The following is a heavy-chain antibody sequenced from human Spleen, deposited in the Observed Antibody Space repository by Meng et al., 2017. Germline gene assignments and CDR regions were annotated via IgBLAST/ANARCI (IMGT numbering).Heavy chain of an antibody. Sequence: QGQLVQSGAEVKKPGASVKVSCKASGYTFTAYYIHWVRQAPGQGLEWMGHINPNSGDTLYAPKFQGRVSMTGDTSISTAYVELSGLRSDDTAIYYCARDENISLGKLFGDYWGQGTLVTVSS. CDR1: GYTFTAYY. CDR2: INPNSGDT. J-gene: IGHJ4*02. V-gene: IGHV1-2*06. D-gene: IGHD2-21*01. CDR3: ARDENISLGKLFGDY.